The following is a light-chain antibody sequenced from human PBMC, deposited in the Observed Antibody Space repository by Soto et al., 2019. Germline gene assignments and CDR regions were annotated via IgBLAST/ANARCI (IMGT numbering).Light chain of an antibody. CDR1: LTISDNY. CDR3: QQYGASTYT. CDR2: GTS. J-gene: IGKJ2*01. V-gene: IGKV3-20*01. Sequence: EIVMTQFPATLSVSPGERATLSCRASLTISDNYLAWYQQKAGQAPRLXIFGTSSRATGIPDRFTGSGAGTDFTLTISRLEPEDFAVDYCQQYGASTYTFGQGTKVDIK.